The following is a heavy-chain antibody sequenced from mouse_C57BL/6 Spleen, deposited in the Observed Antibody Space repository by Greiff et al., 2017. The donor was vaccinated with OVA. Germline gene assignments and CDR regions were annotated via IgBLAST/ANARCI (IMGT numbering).Heavy chain of an antibody. CDR1: GYTFTDYN. J-gene: IGHJ3*01. D-gene: IGHD2-4*01. CDR3: ARTPYDYGVSY. V-gene: IGHV1-18*01. CDR2: INPNNGGN. Sequence: EVQLQESGPELVKPGASVTIPCTASGYTFTDYNMDWVQQSPGKSLEWIGDINPNNGGNIYNQKLQGKATLTVDKSSSTADMELRRLTSEDTAVYDCARTPYDYGVSYWGKGTLVTVSA.